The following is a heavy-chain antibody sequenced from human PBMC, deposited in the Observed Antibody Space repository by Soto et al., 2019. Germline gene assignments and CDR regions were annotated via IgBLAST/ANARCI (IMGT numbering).Heavy chain of an antibody. CDR1: GGSISSGGYY. Sequence: SETLSLTCTVSGGSISSGGYYWSWIRQHPGKGLEWIGYIYYSGSTYYNPSLKSRVTISVDTSKNQFSLKLSSVTAADTAVYYCAREIPRGARWEVDYWGQGTLVTVSS. CDR3: AREIPRGARWEVDY. D-gene: IGHD3-10*01. J-gene: IGHJ4*02. CDR2: IYYSGST. V-gene: IGHV4-31*03.